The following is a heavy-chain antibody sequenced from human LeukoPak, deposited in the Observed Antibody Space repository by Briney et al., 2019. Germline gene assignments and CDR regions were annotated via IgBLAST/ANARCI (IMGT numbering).Heavy chain of an antibody. D-gene: IGHD3-9*01. J-gene: IGHJ4*02. V-gene: IGHV3-21*01. CDR2: ITSGGDYI. Sequence: GGSLRLSCAASGFTFNTFNMNWVRQAPGKGLEWVSSITSGGDYIYYADSVKGRFTTSRDNAKTSLSLQLNSLRVEDTAVYYCARGHYDVLAASYKWTPDYWGQGTLVTVSS. CDR3: ARGHYDVLAASYKWTPDY. CDR1: GFTFNTFN.